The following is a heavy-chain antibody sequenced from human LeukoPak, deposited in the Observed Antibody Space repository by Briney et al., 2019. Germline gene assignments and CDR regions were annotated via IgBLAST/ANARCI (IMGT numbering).Heavy chain of an antibody. V-gene: IGHV4-34*01. CDR1: GGSFSGYY. Sequence: SETLSLTCAVYGGSFSGYYWSWIRQPPGKGLEWIGEINHSGSTNYNPSLKSRVTISVDTSKNQFSLKLSSVTAANTAVYYCARVTMIVVVNWFDPWGQGTLVTVSS. D-gene: IGHD3-22*01. CDR3: ARVTMIVVVNWFDP. J-gene: IGHJ5*02. CDR2: INHSGST.